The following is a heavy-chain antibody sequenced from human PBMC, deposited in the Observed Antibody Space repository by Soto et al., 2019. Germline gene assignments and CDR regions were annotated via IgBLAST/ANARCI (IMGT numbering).Heavy chain of an antibody. V-gene: IGHV4-61*08. J-gene: IGHJ5*01. CDR2: IYYSVNT. CDR3: ARFSVDTSLPYSLDS. Sequence: SGTLSLTCTVSGASVSRGDYYWSLIRQPPGKGLEWIGYIYYSVNTNYNPSLKSRAIISVDTSKNLLSLKLTSVTAADTAVYYCARFSVDTSLPYSLDSWGTGTMVAVSS. D-gene: IGHD5-18*01. CDR1: GASVSRGDYY.